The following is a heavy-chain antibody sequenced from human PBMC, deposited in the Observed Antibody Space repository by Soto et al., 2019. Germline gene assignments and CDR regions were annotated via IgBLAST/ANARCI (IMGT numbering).Heavy chain of an antibody. V-gene: IGHV1-69*02. CDR3: ARPYGDGRLDY. D-gene: IGHD4-17*01. J-gene: IGHJ4*02. CDR1: GGTFSSYT. Sequence: QVQLVQSGAEVKKPGSSVKVSCKASGGTFSSYTISWVRQAPGQGLEWMGRIIPILGIANYAQKFQGRVTITADKSTSTAYMELSSLRSEDTDVYYCARPYGDGRLDYWGQGTLVTVSS. CDR2: IIPILGIA.